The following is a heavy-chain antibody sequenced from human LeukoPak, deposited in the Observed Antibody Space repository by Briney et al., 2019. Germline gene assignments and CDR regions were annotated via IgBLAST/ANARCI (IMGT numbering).Heavy chain of an antibody. D-gene: IGHD2/OR15-2a*01. Sequence: GGSLRLSCAASGFTFSDYYMSWIRQAPGKGLEWVSYISSSGSTIYYADSVKGRFTISRDNAKNSLYLQMNSLRAEDTAVYYCARVSGESYGNSETYYGMDVWGQGTTVTVSS. CDR3: ARVSGESYGNSETYYGMDV. CDR2: ISSSGSTI. V-gene: IGHV3-11*01. J-gene: IGHJ6*02. CDR1: GFTFSDYY.